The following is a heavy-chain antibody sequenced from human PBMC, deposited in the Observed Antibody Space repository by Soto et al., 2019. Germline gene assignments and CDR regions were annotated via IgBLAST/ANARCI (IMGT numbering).Heavy chain of an antibody. D-gene: IGHD6-13*01. CDR2: ISSDGATK. J-gene: IGHJ5*02. CDR1: GFAFRSHA. V-gene: IGHV3-30*14. CDR3: APSSVHIAAAARLDL. Sequence: GGSLRLSCTASGFAFRSHAMQWVRQAPGKGLEWVAVISSDGATKYVADSLKGRFTISRDNFESTMSLQMNNLRPEDTALYYCAPSSVHIAAAARLDLWGPGTLVTVSS.